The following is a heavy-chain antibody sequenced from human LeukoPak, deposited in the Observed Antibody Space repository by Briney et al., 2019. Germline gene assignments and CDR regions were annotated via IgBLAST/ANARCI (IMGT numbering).Heavy chain of an antibody. CDR3: ARGHEDYDSSGYYRFDY. CDR2: IHYSECT. V-gene: IGHV4-31*03. CDR1: GGSIRSGGDY. J-gene: IGHJ4*02. Sequence: PSQTLSLTCTVSGGSIRSGGDYWSWIRQHPGKGLEWIGYIHYSECTYYNPSLRSRVTISVDTSKNQFSLKLNSVTAADTAVYFCARGHEDYDSSGYYRFDYWGQGTLVTVSS. D-gene: IGHD3-22*01.